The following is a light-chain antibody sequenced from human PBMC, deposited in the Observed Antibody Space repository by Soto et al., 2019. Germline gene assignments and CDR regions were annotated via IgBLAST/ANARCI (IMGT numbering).Light chain of an antibody. CDR2: GPS. CDR3: EQYDIWPLT. Sequence: EMVMTQSPATLSVSPGESATLSCRASQSVRSNLAWYQQRPGQPPRLLIYGPSTRVTGIPARFSGSGSGTEFTLTISSLQSEDFAVYYCEQYDIWPLTFGGGTKVEIK. CDR1: QSVRSN. V-gene: IGKV3-15*01. J-gene: IGKJ4*01.